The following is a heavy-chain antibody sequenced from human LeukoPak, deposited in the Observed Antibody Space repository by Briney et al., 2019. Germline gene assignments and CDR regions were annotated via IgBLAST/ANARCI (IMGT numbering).Heavy chain of an antibody. J-gene: IGHJ4*02. CDR1: GGSFSGYY. D-gene: IGHD2-15*01. Sequence: SETLSLTCAVYGGSFSGYYWGWIPQPPGKGLEWIWEINHSGSTNYHPSLKRRVTISVDTSTNQFSLKLSSVTAADTAVYYCARGRCSGGSCYSGRYFDYWGQGTLVTVSS. CDR2: INHSGST. CDR3: ARGRCSGGSCYSGRYFDY. V-gene: IGHV4-34*01.